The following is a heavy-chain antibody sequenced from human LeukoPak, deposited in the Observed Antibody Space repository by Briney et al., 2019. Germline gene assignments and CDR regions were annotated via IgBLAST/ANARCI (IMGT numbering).Heavy chain of an antibody. CDR2: ISYDGSNK. CDR1: GFTFSSYA. V-gene: IGHV3-30*04. D-gene: IGHD3-10*01. Sequence: PGGPLRLSCAASGFTFSSYAMHWVRQAPGKGLEWVAVISYDGSNKYYTDSVKGRFTISRDNSKNTLYLQMNSLRAEDTAVYYCARDLYGSGSSASAYWGQGTLVTVSS. J-gene: IGHJ4*02. CDR3: ARDLYGSGSSASAY.